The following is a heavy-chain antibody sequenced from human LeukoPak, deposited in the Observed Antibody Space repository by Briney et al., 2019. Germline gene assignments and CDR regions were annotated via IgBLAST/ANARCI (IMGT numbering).Heavy chain of an antibody. Sequence: PSETLSLTCTVSGGSISGYYWSWIRQPAGKGLEWIGRMSTSGNSNYIPSLVSRVTMSVDTPKNQFSLNLSSVTAADTAVYYCASAVFGAAAGTRWGQGTLVTVSS. CDR1: GGSISGYY. CDR2: MSTSGNS. V-gene: IGHV4-4*07. D-gene: IGHD6-13*01. J-gene: IGHJ4*02. CDR3: ASAVFGAAAGTR.